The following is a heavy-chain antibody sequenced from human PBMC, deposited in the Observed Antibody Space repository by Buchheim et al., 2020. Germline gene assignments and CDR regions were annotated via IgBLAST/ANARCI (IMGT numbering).Heavy chain of an antibody. Sequence: QVQLQESGPGLVKPSQTLSLTCTVSGGSISSGGYYWSWIRQHPGKGLEWIGYIYYSGSTNYNPSLKSRVTISVDTSKNQFSLKLSSVTAADTAVYYCARGDRLHGKRFLEWLPSRRFDPWGQGTL. D-gene: IGHD3-3*01. CDR1: GGSISSGGYY. J-gene: IGHJ5*02. CDR3: ARGDRLHGKRFLEWLPSRRFDP. CDR2: IYYSGST. V-gene: IGHV4-31*03.